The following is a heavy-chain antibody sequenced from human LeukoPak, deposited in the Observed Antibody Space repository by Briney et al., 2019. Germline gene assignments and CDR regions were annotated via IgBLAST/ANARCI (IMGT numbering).Heavy chain of an antibody. D-gene: IGHD3-3*01. V-gene: IGHV4-39*01. CDR2: IHYSGTT. J-gene: IGHJ5*02. CDR3: ARSALFDFWSGYYSEETNWFDP. Sequence: SETLSLTCTVSGDSVSRSSYYWDWIRQSSGKGLEWIGNIHYSGTTYYNPSLKSRVTISVDTSKNQFSLKLSSVTAADTAVYYCARSALFDFWSGYYSEETNWFDPWGQGTLVTVSS. CDR1: GDSVSRSSYY.